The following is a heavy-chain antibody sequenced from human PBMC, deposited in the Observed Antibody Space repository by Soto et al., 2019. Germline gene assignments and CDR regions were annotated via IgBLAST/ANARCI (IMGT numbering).Heavy chain of an antibody. CDR2: IYYSGST. D-gene: IGHD1-26*01. CDR1: GGSISSYY. Sequence: SETLSLTCTVSGGSISSYYWSWIRQPPGKGLEWIGYIYYSGSTNYNPSLKSRVTISVDTSKNQFSLKLRSEDTAVYYCARAESGSYCCSGYWGQGTLVTVSS. V-gene: IGHV4-59*01. J-gene: IGHJ4*02. CDR3: ARAESGSYCCSGY.